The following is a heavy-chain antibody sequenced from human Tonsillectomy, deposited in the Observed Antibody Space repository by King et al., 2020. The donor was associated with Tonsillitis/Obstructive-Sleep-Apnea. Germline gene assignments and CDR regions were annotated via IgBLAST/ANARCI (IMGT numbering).Heavy chain of an antibody. V-gene: IGHV3-49*05. Sequence: VQLVESGGGLVKPGRSLRLSCTASGFTFGDYAMSWFRQAPGKGLEWVGFIRSKAYGGTTEYAASVKGRLTISRDDSKSIAYLQMNSLKTEDTAVYSCTFTFGGVIASEFDYWGQGTLVTVSS. CDR3: TFTFGGVIASEFDY. J-gene: IGHJ4*02. CDR2: IRSKAYGGTT. CDR1: GFTFGDYA. D-gene: IGHD3-16*02.